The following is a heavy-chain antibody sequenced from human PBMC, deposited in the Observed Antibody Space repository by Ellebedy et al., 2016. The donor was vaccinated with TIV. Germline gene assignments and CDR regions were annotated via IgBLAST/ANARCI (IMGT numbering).Heavy chain of an antibody. CDR3: ARGGYCSCGSCYDGYYFYGMDV. V-gene: IGHV1-69*04. D-gene: IGHD2-15*01. J-gene: IGHJ6*02. CDR2: IIPFFDIT. Sequence: AASAKVSCKASGGFRNHAINWVRQAAGQGLEWMGRIIPFFDITHYAQNFKGRVTFTADKFTSTAYMELNSLRSQDTALYYCARGGYCSCGSCYDGYYFYGMDVWGQGTTVTVSS. CDR1: GGFRNHA.